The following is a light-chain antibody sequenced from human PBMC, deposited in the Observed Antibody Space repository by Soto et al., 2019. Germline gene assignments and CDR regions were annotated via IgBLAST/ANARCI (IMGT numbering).Light chain of an antibody. V-gene: IGKV3-11*01. J-gene: IGKJ5*01. Sequence: IVLPKSPTTLSLSPGERSTLSCSSSQSVSSYLAWYQQKPGQAPRLLIYDASNRATGIPAGFSGSGSGTDFTLTISSLEPEDFAVYYCQQRSNWPPITFGQGTLLEV. CDR3: QQRSNWPPIT. CDR2: DAS. CDR1: QSVSSY.